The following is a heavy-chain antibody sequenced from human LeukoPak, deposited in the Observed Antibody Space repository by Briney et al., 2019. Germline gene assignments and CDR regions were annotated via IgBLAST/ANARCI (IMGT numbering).Heavy chain of an antibody. CDR1: GGSISSTSYY. CDR2: IYSSGST. Sequence: PSETLSLTCTVSGGSISSTSYYWGWIRRPAGRGLEWIGRIYSSGSTNYNPSLKSRVSMSVDTSNNQFSLSLTSVTAADTAVYYCARGQDWFDPWGQGTLVTVSS. CDR3: ARGQDWFDP. V-gene: IGHV4-61*02. J-gene: IGHJ5*02.